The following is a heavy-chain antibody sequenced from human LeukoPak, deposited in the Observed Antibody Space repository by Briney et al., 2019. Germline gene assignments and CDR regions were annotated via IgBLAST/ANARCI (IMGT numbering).Heavy chain of an antibody. CDR3: ASPPGRGYYEDY. CDR2: ISGSGGST. V-gene: IGHV3-23*01. CDR1: RFTFSSYA. Sequence: GGSLRLSCAASRFTFSSYAMSWVRQAPGKGLEWVSAISGSGGSTYYADSVKGRFTISRDNSKNTLYLQMNSLRAEDTAVYYGASPPGRGYYEDYWGQGTLVTVSS. D-gene: IGHD3-3*01. J-gene: IGHJ4*02.